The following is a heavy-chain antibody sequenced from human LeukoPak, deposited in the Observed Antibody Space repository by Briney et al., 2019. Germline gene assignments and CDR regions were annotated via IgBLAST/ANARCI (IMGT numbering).Heavy chain of an antibody. J-gene: IGHJ4*02. CDR3: ARVDTATTLFPF. CDR1: GFTFSNYW. V-gene: IGHV3-74*01. D-gene: IGHD4-17*01. CDR2: INSDGSST. Sequence: GGSLRLSCAASGFTFSNYWMHWVRQAPGKGLVWVSRINSDGSSTNYADSVKGRFTISRDNAKNTLYLRMNSLRADDTGMYYCARVDTATTLFPFWGQGTLVTVSS.